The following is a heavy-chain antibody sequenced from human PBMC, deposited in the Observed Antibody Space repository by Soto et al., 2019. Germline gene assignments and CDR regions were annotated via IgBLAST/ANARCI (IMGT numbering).Heavy chain of an antibody. J-gene: IGHJ3*02. CDR2: MNPNSGNT. CDR1: GYTLTSYD. D-gene: IGHD3-3*01. CDR3: ARVRYYDFWSGPTGAFDI. V-gene: IGHV1-8*01. Sequence: GASVKVSCKASGYTLTSYDINWVRQATGQGLEWMGWMNPNSGNTGYAQKFQGRVTMTRNTSISTAYMELSSLRSEGTAVYYCARVRYYDFWSGPTGAFDIWGQGTMVTVSS.